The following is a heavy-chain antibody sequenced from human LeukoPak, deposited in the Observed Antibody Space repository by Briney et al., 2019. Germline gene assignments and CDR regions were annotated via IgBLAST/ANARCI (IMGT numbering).Heavy chain of an antibody. Sequence: SETLSPTCTVSGGSISSGGYYWSWIRQPPGKGLEWIGYIYHSGSTYYNPSLKSRVTISVDRSKNQFSLKLSSVTAADTAVYYCARGQKEYGSSPDAEYFQHWGQGTLVTVSS. J-gene: IGHJ1*01. CDR3: ARGQKEYGSSPDAEYFQH. D-gene: IGHD6-6*01. CDR1: GGSISSGGYY. CDR2: IYHSGST. V-gene: IGHV4-30-2*01.